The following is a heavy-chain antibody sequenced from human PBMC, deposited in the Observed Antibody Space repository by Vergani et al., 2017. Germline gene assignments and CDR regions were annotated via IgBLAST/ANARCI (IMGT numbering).Heavy chain of an antibody. J-gene: IGHJ6*03. CDR3: ARGKSSIAARRGYYYYYMDV. D-gene: IGHD6-6*01. Sequence: QVQLQQWGAGLLKPSETLSLTCAVYGGSFSGYYWSWIRQPPGKGLEWIGEINHSGSTNYNPSLKSRVTISVDTSKNQFSLKLSSVTAADTAVYYCARGKSSIAARRGYYYYYMDVWGKGTTVTVSS. V-gene: IGHV4-34*01. CDR2: INHSGST. CDR1: GGSFSGYY.